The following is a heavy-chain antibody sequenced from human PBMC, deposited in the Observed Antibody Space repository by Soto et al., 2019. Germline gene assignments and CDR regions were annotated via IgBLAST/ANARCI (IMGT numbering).Heavy chain of an antibody. J-gene: IGHJ4*02. CDR3: ARVYGAAFNIDY. D-gene: IGHD6-13*01. CDR1: GFTFSGNG. Sequence: QVQLVESGGGVVQPGTSLRLSCAASGFTFSGNGMHWVRQAPGKGLEWVAVIWYDGSNQYYADSVKGRFTISRDNSKNPLYLQMNSLRAEDTAVYYCARVYGAAFNIDYWGQGTLVSVSS. CDR2: IWYDGSNQ. V-gene: IGHV3-33*01.